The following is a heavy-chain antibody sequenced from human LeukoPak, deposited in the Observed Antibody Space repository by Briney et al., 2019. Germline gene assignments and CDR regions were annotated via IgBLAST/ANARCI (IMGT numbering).Heavy chain of an antibody. CDR2: LIPIFGTT. V-gene: IGHV1-69*01. D-gene: IGHD3-9*01. J-gene: IGHJ4*02. Sequence: GSSVKVSCKASGGAFSSYAISWVRQAPGQGLEWMGGLIPIFGTTNYAQKFQGRVTITADESTSTAYMELSSLRPEDTAVYYCARADYDILTGYYLNYFDYWGQGTLVTVSS. CDR3: ARADYDILTGYYLNYFDY. CDR1: GGAFSSYA.